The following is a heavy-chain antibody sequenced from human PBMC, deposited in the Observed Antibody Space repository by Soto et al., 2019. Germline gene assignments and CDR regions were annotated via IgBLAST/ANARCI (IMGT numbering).Heavy chain of an antibody. J-gene: IGHJ6*02. D-gene: IGHD3-9*01. CDR1: GGSISSGGYY. Sequence: QVQLQESGPGLVKPSQTLSLTCTVSGGSISSGGYYWSWIRQHPGKGLEWIGYIYYSGSTYYNPSLKSRVTISVDKSKNQFSLKLSSVTAADTAVYYCARDRRDILTGYLVYYGMDVWGQGTTVTVSS. CDR2: IYYSGST. CDR3: ARDRRDILTGYLVYYGMDV. V-gene: IGHV4-31*03.